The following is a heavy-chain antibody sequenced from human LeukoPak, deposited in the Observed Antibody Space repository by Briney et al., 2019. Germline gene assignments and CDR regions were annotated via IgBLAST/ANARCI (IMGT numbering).Heavy chain of an antibody. CDR1: GFTVSSNY. CDR2: IYSDDST. CDR3: ARGGYSGYDRDAFDI. D-gene: IGHD5-12*01. V-gene: IGHV3-53*04. Sequence: GGSLRLSCAASGFTVSSNYMSWVRQAPGKGLEWVSVIYSDDSTHYADSVKGRFTISRHNSKNTLYLQMNSLRAEDTAVYYCARGGYSGYDRDAFDIWGQGTMVTVSS. J-gene: IGHJ3*02.